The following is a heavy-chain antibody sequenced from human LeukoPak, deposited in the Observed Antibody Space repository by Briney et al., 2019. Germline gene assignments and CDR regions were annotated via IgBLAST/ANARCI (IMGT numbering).Heavy chain of an antibody. CDR2: INHSGST. V-gene: IGHV4-34*01. J-gene: IGHJ4*02. D-gene: IGHD3-22*01. CDR1: GGSFSGYY. Sequence: KPSETLSLTCAVYGGSFSGYYWSWIRQPPGKGLEWIGEINHSGSTNYNPSLKSRVTISVDTSKNQSSLKLSSVTAADTAVYFCARGPPTDYYDSSGFYYVFDYWGQGTLVTVSS. CDR3: ARGPPTDYYDSSGFYYVFDY.